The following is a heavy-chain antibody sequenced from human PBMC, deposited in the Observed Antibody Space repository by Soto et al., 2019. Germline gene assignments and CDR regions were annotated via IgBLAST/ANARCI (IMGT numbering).Heavy chain of an antibody. D-gene: IGHD1-26*01. CDR3: ARDFAGRGPFDP. Sequence: SETLSLTCSVSNVSISSSYWNWLRQAPGKGLEWIGFVYYTGTIKYNPSLKSRVTISVDTSRNEFSLRLTSVTTADTAFYFCARDFAGRGPFDPWGPGTLVTVSS. J-gene: IGHJ5*01. CDR1: NVSISSSY. V-gene: IGHV4-59*01. CDR2: VYYTGTI.